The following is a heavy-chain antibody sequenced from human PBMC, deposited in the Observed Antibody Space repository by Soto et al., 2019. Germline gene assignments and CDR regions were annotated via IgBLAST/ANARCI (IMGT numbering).Heavy chain of an antibody. V-gene: IGHV3-23*01. J-gene: IGHJ5*02. CDR1: GFTFSSYA. Sequence: GGSLRLSCAASGFTFSSYAMSWVRQAPGKGLEWVSAISGSGGSTYYADSVKGRFTISRDNSKNTLYLQMNSLRAEDTAVYYCAKDSEDYDFWSGYPNWFDPWGQGTLVTVSS. CDR3: AKDSEDYDFWSGYPNWFDP. CDR2: ISGSGGST. D-gene: IGHD3-3*01.